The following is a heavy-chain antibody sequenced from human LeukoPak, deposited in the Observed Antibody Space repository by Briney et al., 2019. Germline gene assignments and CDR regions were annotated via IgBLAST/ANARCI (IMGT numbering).Heavy chain of an antibody. J-gene: IGHJ3*02. Sequence: MPGGSLRLSCAASEFTFSSYSMNWVRQAPGKGLEWDSSISSSSSYIYYADSVKGRFTISRDNAKNSLYLQMNSLRAEDTAVYYCARDVPTYYYDSSGYSPDAFDIWGQETMVTVSS. D-gene: IGHD3-22*01. CDR3: ARDVPTYYYDSSGYSPDAFDI. CDR2: ISSSSSYI. CDR1: EFTFSSYS. V-gene: IGHV3-21*01.